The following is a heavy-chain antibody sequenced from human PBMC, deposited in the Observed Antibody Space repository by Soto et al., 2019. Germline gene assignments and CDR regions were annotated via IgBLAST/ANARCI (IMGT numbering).Heavy chain of an antibody. V-gene: IGHV5-51*01. CDR1: GYSFTTYW. CDR2: IYPGDSDT. J-gene: IGHJ4*01. CDR3: ARHSTSAHKDY. D-gene: IGHD3-10*01. Sequence: RVESLKISCKGSGYSFTTYWIAWVRQMPGKGLEWVGIIYPGDSDTRYSPSFEGHVTISVDKSISTAFLQWNSLKASDNAIYYCARHSTSAHKDYWGQGTLVTVSS.